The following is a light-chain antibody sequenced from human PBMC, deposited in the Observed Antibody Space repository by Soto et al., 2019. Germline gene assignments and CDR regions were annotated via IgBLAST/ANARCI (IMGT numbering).Light chain of an antibody. J-gene: IGLJ1*01. CDR3: CSYAGSSTLRV. Sequence: QSVLTQPASVSGSPGQSITISCTGTSSDVGSYNLVSWYQQHPGKAPKLMIYEGSKRPSGVSNRFSGSKSSNTASLTISGLQAEDEADYYCCSYAGSSTLRVFGTGTKLTVL. CDR2: EGS. V-gene: IGLV2-23*01. CDR1: SSDVGSYNL.